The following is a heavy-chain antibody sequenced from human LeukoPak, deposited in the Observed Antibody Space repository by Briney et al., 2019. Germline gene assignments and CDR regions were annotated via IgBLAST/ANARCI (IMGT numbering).Heavy chain of an antibody. D-gene: IGHD2-21*01. J-gene: IGHJ4*02. V-gene: IGHV3-15*01. CDR1: GFTFTNAW. CDR3: LWWDY. CDR2: IKRKTDGGTI. Sequence: NAGGSLRLSCAASGFTFTNAWMSWVRQAPGKGLEWVGRIKRKTDGGTIDYAAPVKGRFTISRDDSKNTLYLQMNSLKTEDTAMYFCLWWDYWGQGTLVTVSS.